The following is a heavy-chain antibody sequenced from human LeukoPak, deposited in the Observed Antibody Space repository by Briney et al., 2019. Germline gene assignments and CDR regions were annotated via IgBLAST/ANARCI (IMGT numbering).Heavy chain of an antibody. V-gene: IGHV1-69*13. J-gene: IGHJ3*02. CDR1: GGTFSSYA. D-gene: IGHD3-16*01. CDR3: VRDLGLGGLNAFDI. Sequence: SVKVSCKASGGTFSSYAISWVRQAPGQGLEWMGEIIPMFGTANYAQKFQGRVTITADESTSTAYMELSSLRSEDTAVYYCVRDLGLGGLNAFDIWGQGTMVTVSS. CDR2: IIPMFGTA.